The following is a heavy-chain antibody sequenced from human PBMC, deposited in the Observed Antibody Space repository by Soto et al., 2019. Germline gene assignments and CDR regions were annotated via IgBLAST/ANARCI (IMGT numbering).Heavy chain of an antibody. CDR1: GGSISSGGYY. J-gene: IGHJ4*02. Sequence: QVQLQESGPGLVKPSQTLSLTCTVSGGSISSGGYYWSWIRQHPGKGLEWIGYIYYSGSTYYNPSLKGRVTISVDTSKNQFSLKLSSVTAADTAVYYCARGWVDYDFWSGPIFDYLGQGTLVTVSS. V-gene: IGHV4-31*03. CDR2: IYYSGST. D-gene: IGHD3-3*01. CDR3: ARGWVDYDFWSGPIFDY.